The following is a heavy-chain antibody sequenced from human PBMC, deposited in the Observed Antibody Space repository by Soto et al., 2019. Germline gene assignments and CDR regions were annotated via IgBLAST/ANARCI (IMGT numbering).Heavy chain of an antibody. CDR2: VSGGSGVT. J-gene: IGHJ4*02. V-gene: IGHV3-23*01. CDR1: GFSFSTYG. Sequence: EVQLLESGGGLVQPGGSLRLSCAVSGFSFSTYGVTWVRQTPGKGLEWVSGVSGGSGVTHYADSVKGRFTITGDNSKNTVYLHMNSLRVEDTAVYYCAKWNGYGDYWGQGTLVTVSS. CDR3: AKWNGYGDY. D-gene: IGHD1-1*01.